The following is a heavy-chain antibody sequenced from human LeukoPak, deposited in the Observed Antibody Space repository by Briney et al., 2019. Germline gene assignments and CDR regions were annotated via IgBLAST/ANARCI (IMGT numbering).Heavy chain of an antibody. V-gene: IGHV3-74*01. CDR2: INVDGSVK. J-gene: IGHJ4*02. D-gene: IGHD4-23*01. CDR3: VRDLILVDTPGDDFDY. CDR1: GFTFSNYW. Sequence: GGSLRLSCAASGFTFSNYWTHWFRQVPGKGLVWVSRINVDGSVKSYADSVKGRFTISRDNAKNTVSLQMNSLRAEDTAVYYCVRDLILVDTPGDDFDYWGQGALVTVSS.